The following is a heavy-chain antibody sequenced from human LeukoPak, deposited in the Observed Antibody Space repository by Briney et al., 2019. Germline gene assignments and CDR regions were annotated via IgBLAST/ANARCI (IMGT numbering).Heavy chain of an antibody. CDR3: ASSPTVTSSKYYYYYMDV. Sequence: SQTLSLTCTVSGGSISSGSYYWSWIRQPAGKGLEWIGRIYTSGSTNYNPSLKSRVTISVDTSKNQFSLKLSSVTAAGTAVYYCASSPTVTSSKYYYYYMDVWGKGTTVTVSS. J-gene: IGHJ6*03. CDR1: GGSISSGSYY. D-gene: IGHD4-17*01. V-gene: IGHV4-61*02. CDR2: IYTSGST.